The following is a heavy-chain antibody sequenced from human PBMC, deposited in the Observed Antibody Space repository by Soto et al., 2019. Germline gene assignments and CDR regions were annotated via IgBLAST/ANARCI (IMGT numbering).Heavy chain of an antibody. CDR3: ACRDRGGNGGKSFPF. J-gene: IGHJ4*02. CDR1: AASSGRSSYF. V-gene: IGHV4-39*01. Sequence: PSETLSLTCTVSAASSGRSSYFWGWIRQPPGKGLEWIGSLYYSGSAYYNPSLYSRVTISADTSKNLLSLKLRSVTAADTAVYYCACRDRGGNGGKSFPFWGQGTLVTVSS. CDR2: LYYSGSA. D-gene: IGHD5-12*01.